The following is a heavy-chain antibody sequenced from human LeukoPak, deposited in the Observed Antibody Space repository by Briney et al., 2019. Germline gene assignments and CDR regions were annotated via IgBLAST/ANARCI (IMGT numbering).Heavy chain of an antibody. Sequence: ASVKVSCKASGYTFTGYYMHWVRQAPGQGLEWMGWINPNSGGTNYAQKFQGRVTMTRDTSISTAYMELSRLRSDDTAVYYCARRRPRIALAGTGGFDPWGQGTLVTVSS. CDR1: GYTFTGYY. D-gene: IGHD6-19*01. CDR3: ARRRPRIALAGTGGFDP. V-gene: IGHV1-2*02. J-gene: IGHJ5*02. CDR2: INPNSGGT.